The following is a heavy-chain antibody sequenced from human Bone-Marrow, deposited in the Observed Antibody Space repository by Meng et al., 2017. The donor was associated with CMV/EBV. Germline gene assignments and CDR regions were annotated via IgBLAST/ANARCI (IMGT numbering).Heavy chain of an antibody. CDR3: ARDPSVLDQWVDY. CDR1: GFTFSSYW. CDR2: ISYDGSNK. D-gene: IGHD1-26*01. Sequence: GESLKISCAASGFTFSSYWMSWVRQAPGKGLEWVAVISYDGSNKYYADSVKGRFTISRDNSKNTLYLQMNSLRAEDTAVYYCARDPSVLDQWVDYWGQGTLVTVSS. V-gene: IGHV3-30-3*01. J-gene: IGHJ4*02.